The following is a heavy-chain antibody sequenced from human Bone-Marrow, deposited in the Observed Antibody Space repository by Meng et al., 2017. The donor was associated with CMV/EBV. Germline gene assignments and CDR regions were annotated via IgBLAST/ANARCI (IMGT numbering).Heavy chain of an antibody. V-gene: IGHV4-39*07. J-gene: IGHJ4*02. CDR2: IYYSGST. CDR1: GGSISSSSYY. Sequence: QLQLQESGPGLVKPSEXLSLTGTVXGGSISSSSYYWGWIRQPPGKGLEWIGSIYYSGSTYYNPSLKSRVTISVDTSKNQFSLKLSSVTAADTAVYYCAREYWDYYDSSGYRDYWGQGTLVTVSS. CDR3: AREYWDYYDSSGYRDY. D-gene: IGHD3-22*01.